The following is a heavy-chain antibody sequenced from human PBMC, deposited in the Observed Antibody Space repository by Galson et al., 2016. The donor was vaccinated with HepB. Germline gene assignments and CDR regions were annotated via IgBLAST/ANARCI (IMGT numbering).Heavy chain of an antibody. CDR3: TRHSGLGYYDDSGYCDY. J-gene: IGHJ4*02. Sequence: QSGAEVKKPGESLRISCKGSGFTFTGYWISWVRQLPGKGLEWMGRIDPSDSYTNYSPSFQGHVTISADKSISTAYLQWSSLKASDTAMYYCTRHSGLGYYDDSGYCDYWGQGTLVTVSS. D-gene: IGHD3-22*01. CDR2: IDPSDSYT. V-gene: IGHV5-10-1*01. CDR1: GFTFTGYW.